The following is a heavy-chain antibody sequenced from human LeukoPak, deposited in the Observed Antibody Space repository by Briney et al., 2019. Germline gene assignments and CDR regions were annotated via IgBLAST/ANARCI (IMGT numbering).Heavy chain of an antibody. CDR1: GYTFTSYG. J-gene: IGHJ1*01. CDR3: ARVDRHSRGYYFRYFHH. Sequence: GASVKVSCKASGYTFTSYGISWVRQAPGQGLEWMGWISAYNGNTNYAQKLQGRVTMTTDTSTSTAYMELSSLRSDDTAVYYCARVDRHSRGYYFRYFHHWGQGTLVTVSS. D-gene: IGHD3-22*01. CDR2: ISAYNGNT. V-gene: IGHV1-18*01.